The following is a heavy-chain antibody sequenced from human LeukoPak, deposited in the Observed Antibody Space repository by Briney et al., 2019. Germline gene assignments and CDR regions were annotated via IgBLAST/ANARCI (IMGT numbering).Heavy chain of an antibody. D-gene: IGHD6-19*01. CDR1: GYRFTSYW. J-gene: IGHJ6*02. V-gene: IGHV5-51*01. CDR2: IYPGDSDT. Sequence: GESLKISCKASGYRFTSYWIAWVRQIPGKGLEWMWIIYPGDSDTRYSPSFQGQVTISADKSISAAYLQWNGLKASDTAMYYCARQALGGISSDYYYGMDVWGRGTTVTVSS. CDR3: ARQALGGISSDYYYGMDV.